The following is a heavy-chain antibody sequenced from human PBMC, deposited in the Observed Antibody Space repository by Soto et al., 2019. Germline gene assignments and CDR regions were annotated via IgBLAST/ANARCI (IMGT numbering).Heavy chain of an antibody. CDR3: ATDPGRRGSYYELFDS. V-gene: IGHV1-24*01. Sequence: ASVKVSCKVSGYTLTELSMHWVRQAPGKGLEWMGGFDPEDGETIDAQKFQGRVTMTEDTSTDTAYMELSSLRSEDTAVYYCATDPGRRGSYYELFDSRGQGTLVTVSS. D-gene: IGHD1-26*01. J-gene: IGHJ4*02. CDR1: GYTLTELS. CDR2: FDPEDGET.